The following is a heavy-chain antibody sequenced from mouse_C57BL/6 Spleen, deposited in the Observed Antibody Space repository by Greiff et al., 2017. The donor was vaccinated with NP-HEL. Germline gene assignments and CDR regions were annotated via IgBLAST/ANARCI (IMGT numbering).Heavy chain of an antibody. V-gene: IGHV1-80*01. CDR2: IYPGDGDT. Sequence: VQLQQSGAELVKPGASVKISCKASGYAFSSYWMNWVKQRPGKGLEWIGQIYPGDGDTNYNGKVKGKATLTADKSSSTAYMQLSILTSEDSAVYFCARRWDEGYFDVWGTGTTVTVSS. J-gene: IGHJ1*03. D-gene: IGHD4-1*01. CDR1: GYAFSSYW. CDR3: ARRWDEGYFDV.